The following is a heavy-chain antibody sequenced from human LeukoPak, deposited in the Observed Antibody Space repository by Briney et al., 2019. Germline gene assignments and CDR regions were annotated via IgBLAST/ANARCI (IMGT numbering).Heavy chain of an antibody. V-gene: IGHV3-48*01. J-gene: IGHJ4*02. Sequence: GGSLRLSCAASGFTFSSYSMNWVRQAPGEGLEWGSYISGSYSTIYYADSVKGQFTVSRDNAKTSLYLQMNSLRAEDTAVYYCARDTLGGSGYLFDYWGQGTLVTVSS. CDR2: ISGSYSTI. CDR1: GFTFSSYS. CDR3: ARDTLGGSGYLFDY. D-gene: IGHD3-22*01.